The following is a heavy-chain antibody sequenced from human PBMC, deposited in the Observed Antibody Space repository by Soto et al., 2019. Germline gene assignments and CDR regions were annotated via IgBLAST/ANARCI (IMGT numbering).Heavy chain of an antibody. J-gene: IGHJ4*02. CDR1: GFNFRNAW. V-gene: IGHV3-15*01. Sequence: TGGSHRPSKTASGFNFRNAWMSWVRQAPGKGLEWVGRIKSKTDGGTTDYAAPVKGRFTISRDDSKNTLYLQMNSLKTEDTAVYYCTPQIAAAGPFDYWGQGTLVTVSS. D-gene: IGHD6-13*01. CDR3: TPQIAAAGPFDY. CDR2: IKSKTDGGTT.